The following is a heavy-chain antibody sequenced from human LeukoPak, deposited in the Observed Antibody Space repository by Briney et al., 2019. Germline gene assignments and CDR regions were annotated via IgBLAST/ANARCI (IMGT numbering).Heavy chain of an antibody. Sequence: KSGGSLRLSCAASGFTVSSNYMSWVRQAPGKGLEWVSVIYSGGSTYYADSVKGRFTISRDNSKNTLYLQMNSLRAEDTAVYYCARDGYSYGHHDYYGMDVWGQGTTVTVSS. CDR1: GFTVSSNY. CDR2: IYSGGST. CDR3: ARDGYSYGHHDYYGMDV. D-gene: IGHD5-18*01. J-gene: IGHJ6*02. V-gene: IGHV3-53*01.